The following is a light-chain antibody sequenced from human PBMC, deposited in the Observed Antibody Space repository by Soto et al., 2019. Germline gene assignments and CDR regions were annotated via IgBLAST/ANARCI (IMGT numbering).Light chain of an antibody. CDR1: SSDVGAYNS. CDR3: ISYTSSGTYV. CDR2: EVS. Sequence: QSALTQPASVSGSPGQSITISCTGTSSDVGAYNSLSWYQQHPGKAPKLMIYEVSKRHSGVSDRFSGSKSDNTASLTISGLQAEDEADYYCISYTSSGTYVFGSGTKLTVL. J-gene: IGLJ1*01. V-gene: IGLV2-14*01.